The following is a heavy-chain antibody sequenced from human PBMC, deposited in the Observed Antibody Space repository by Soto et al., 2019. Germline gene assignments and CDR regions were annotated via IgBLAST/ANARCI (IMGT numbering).Heavy chain of an antibody. V-gene: IGHV4-39*01. CDR1: GGSISSSNYY. CDR3: ARPYSSSSSLDY. Sequence: QLQLQESGPGLVKPSETLSLTCTVSGGSISSSNYYWGWIRQPPGKGLEWIGNIYYDGSTYYNPSLQSRVVISVDTSKNQFSLRLSSVTAADTAVYYCARPYSSSSSLDYWGQGILVTVSS. CDR2: IYYDGST. J-gene: IGHJ4*02. D-gene: IGHD6-13*01.